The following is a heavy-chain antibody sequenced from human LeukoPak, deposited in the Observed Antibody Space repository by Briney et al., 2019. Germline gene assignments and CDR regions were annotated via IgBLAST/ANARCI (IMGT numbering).Heavy chain of an antibody. Sequence: GGSLRLSCAASGFTVSSNYMSWVRQAPGKGLEWVSVIYSGGSTYYADSVKGRFTISRDNSKNTLYLQMNSLRAEDTAVYYCARDTGAYYDSSGYYLGYWGQGTLVTVSS. CDR2: IYSGGST. CDR3: ARDTGAYYDSSGYYLGY. J-gene: IGHJ4*02. V-gene: IGHV3-66*01. D-gene: IGHD3-22*01. CDR1: GFTVSSNY.